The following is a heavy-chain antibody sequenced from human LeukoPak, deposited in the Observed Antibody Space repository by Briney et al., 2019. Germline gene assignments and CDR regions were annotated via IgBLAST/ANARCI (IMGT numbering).Heavy chain of an antibody. J-gene: IGHJ4*02. Sequence: GSVEVSCKASEYTFTGYYMHWVRQAPGQGLEWMGWINPNSGATDYAQNFQGRVTLTRDTPISTAYMELSRLRSDDTAVYYCASGYRFGNWGQGTLVTVSS. CDR1: EYTFTGYY. CDR3: ASGYRFGN. V-gene: IGHV1-2*02. D-gene: IGHD5-18*01. CDR2: INPNSGAT.